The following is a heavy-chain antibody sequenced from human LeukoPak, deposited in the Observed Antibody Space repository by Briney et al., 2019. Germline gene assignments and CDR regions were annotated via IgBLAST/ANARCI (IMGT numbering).Heavy chain of an antibody. J-gene: IGHJ4*02. D-gene: IGHD3-9*01. CDR2: INHSGST. V-gene: IGHV4-34*01. Sequence: PSETLSLTCAVYGGSFSGYYWSWIRQPPGKGLEWIGEINHSGSTNYNPSLKSRVTISVDTFKNQFSLKLSSVTAADTALYYCARVLSWGTSPDYWGQGTLVTVSS. CDR3: ARVLSWGTSPDY. CDR1: GGSFSGYY.